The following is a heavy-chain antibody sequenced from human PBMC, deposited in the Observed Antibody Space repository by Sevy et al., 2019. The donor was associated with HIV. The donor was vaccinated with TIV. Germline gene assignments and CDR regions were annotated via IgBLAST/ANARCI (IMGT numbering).Heavy chain of an antibody. J-gene: IGHJ6*03. Sequence: GGSLRLSCAASGFTFSSYSMNWVRQAPGKGLEWVSYISSSSSNIYYADSVKGRFTISRDNAKNSLYLQMNSLRDEDTAVYYCERDRGATSYYYYYMDVWGKGTTVTVSS. CDR2: ISSSSSNI. V-gene: IGHV3-48*02. CDR3: ERDRGATSYYYYYMDV. CDR1: GFTFSSYS. D-gene: IGHD1-26*01.